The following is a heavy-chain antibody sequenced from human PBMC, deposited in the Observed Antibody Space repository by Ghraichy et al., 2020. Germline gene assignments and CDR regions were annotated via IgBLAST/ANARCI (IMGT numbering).Heavy chain of an antibody. CDR2: IDSD. D-gene: IGHD5-12*01. CDR1: GFTFRSFW. J-gene: IGHJ4*02. V-gene: IGHV3-74*01. Sequence: GGSLRLSCAVSGFTFRSFWMHWVRQAPGKGLVWVARIDSDGYGDSVKGRFIISRDNAKNTLFLQMNNLRVDDTAVYYCARGGGYGGYYFDYWGQGTLVTVSS. CDR3: ARGGGYGGYYFDY.